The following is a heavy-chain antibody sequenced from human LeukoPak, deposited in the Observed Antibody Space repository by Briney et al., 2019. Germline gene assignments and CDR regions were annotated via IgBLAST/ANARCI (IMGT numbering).Heavy chain of an antibody. V-gene: IGHV3-11*01. CDR1: GFTFNDYY. D-gene: IGHD2-15*01. CDR2: ISSSGSTI. Sequence: GGSLRLSCAASGFTFNDYYMSWIRQAPGKGLEWVSYISSSGSTIYYADSVKGRFTISRDNAKNSVYLQMNSLRAEDTAVYYCARDVEVGAAYFDYWGQGTLVTVSS. J-gene: IGHJ4*02. CDR3: ARDVEVGAAYFDY.